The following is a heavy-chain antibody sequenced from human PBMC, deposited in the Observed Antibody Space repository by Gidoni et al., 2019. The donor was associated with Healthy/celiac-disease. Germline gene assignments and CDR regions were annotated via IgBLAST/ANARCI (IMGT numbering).Heavy chain of an antibody. CDR1: GGTFSSSA. Sequence: VQLVQSGAEVKKPGSSVKVSCKASGGTFSSSAISWVRQAPGQGLEWMGGIIPIFGTANYAQKFQGRVTITADESTSTAYMELSSLRSEDTAVYYCARNRYSGSYRGPSWGYWGQGTLVTVSS. V-gene: IGHV1-69*01. CDR3: ARNRYSGSYRGPSWGY. J-gene: IGHJ4*02. CDR2: IIPIFGTA. D-gene: IGHD1-26*01.